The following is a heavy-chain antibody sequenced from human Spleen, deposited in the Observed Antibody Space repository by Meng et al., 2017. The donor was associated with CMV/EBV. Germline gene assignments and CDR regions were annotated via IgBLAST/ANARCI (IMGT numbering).Heavy chain of an antibody. CDR2: IFYTGNT. V-gene: IGHV4-30-4*08. CDR3: ARATGYCSSVTCLDGFDI. J-gene: IGHJ3*02. Sequence: SETLSLTCTVSGDSLSSGDYYWAWIRQPPGKGLDWIGYIFYTGNTYYNPSLKSRLTISVDTSKNQFSLKLISVTAADTAVYYCARATGYCSSVTCLDGFDIWGQGTMVTVSS. D-gene: IGHD2-2*01. CDR1: GDSLSSGDYY.